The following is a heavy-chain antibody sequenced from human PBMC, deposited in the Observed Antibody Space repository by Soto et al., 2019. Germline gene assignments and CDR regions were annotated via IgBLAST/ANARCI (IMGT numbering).Heavy chain of an antibody. Sequence: EVQLLESGGGSVQPGGSLRLSCEVAGFIFSSYAMIWVRQAPGKGLEWVSGISASGGTTYEADSVKGRFTISRDSSKNKLYLQMNSLRAEDTAVYYCAKDRPGYGSGSYYSDYWGQGTLVTVSS. CDR2: ISASGGTT. J-gene: IGHJ4*02. V-gene: IGHV3-23*01. CDR3: AKDRPGYGSGSYYSDY. CDR1: GFIFSSYA. D-gene: IGHD3-10*01.